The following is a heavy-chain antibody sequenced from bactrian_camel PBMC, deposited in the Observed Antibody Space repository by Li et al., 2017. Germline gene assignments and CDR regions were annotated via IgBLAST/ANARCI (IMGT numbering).Heavy chain of an antibody. CDR2: VYFGGGRT. J-gene: IGHJ4*01. CDR1: EDTSGHC. D-gene: IGHD6*01. CDR3: AEGRGSRGEHCYSLNY. Sequence: HVQLVESGGGSVQAGGSLVLSCSASEDTSGHCMGWFRQVPGKAREGVAFVYFGGGRTYYADSVKGRFTISQDSARNTVYLQMNNLQPEDTATYYCAEGRGSRGEHCYSLNYWGQGTQVTVS. V-gene: IGHV3S45*01.